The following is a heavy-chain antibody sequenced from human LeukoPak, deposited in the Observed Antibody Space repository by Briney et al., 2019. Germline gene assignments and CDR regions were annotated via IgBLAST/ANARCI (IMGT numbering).Heavy chain of an antibody. CDR3: ARGLYRYSDPNDWFDP. Sequence: GGSVSVSCTASGYTFTSYHINWVRQAPGQGLEWMGWMNPHICKTGFAQKFQGSVRFTGDNSGSTPYMEVSSLKSEATALYSCARGLYRYSDPNDWFDPWGQGTLVTVSS. D-gene: IGHD2-15*01. V-gene: IGHV1-8*01. J-gene: IGHJ5*02. CDR2: MNPHICKT. CDR1: GYTFTSYH.